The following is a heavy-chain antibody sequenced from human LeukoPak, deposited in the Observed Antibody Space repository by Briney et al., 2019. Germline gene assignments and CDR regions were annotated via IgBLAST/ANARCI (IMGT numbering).Heavy chain of an antibody. D-gene: IGHD6-19*01. V-gene: IGHV1-2*02. CDR3: ARDRRSGRADY. CDR1: GYTFTGYY. CDR2: INPNSGGT. Sequence: ASVTVSCKASGYTFTGYYMHWVRQAPAQGLEWMGWINPNSGGTNYAQKLQGRLTMTRDSSISTAYRELSTLRSDATAVYYCARDRRSGRADYWGQGTLVTVSS. J-gene: IGHJ4*02.